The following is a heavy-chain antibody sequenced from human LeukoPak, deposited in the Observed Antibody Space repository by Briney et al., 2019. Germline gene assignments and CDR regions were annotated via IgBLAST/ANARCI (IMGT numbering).Heavy chain of an antibody. CDR2: IYPGDSDT. V-gene: IGHV5-51*01. CDR3: VRFSDY. CDR1: GYSFSNWW. J-gene: IGHJ4*02. Sequence: GESLKISCKASGYSFSNWWIGWVRQMPGKGLEWMGIIYPGDSDTTYSPSFQGQVTISADKSITTAYLQWASLKASDTAMYYCVRFSDYWGQGTLVTVSS.